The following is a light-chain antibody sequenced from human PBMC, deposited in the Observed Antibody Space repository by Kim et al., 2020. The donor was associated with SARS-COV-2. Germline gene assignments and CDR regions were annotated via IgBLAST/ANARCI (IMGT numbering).Light chain of an antibody. Sequence: EIVLTQSPGTLSLSPGERGTLSCRASQSVSSNYLAWYQQKPGQAPRLLIHDAASRTTGIPVTFSVSGSGTDFTLTISILEPEDFAVYYCYQYGSTPAPFGQGTRLEIK. J-gene: IGKJ5*01. V-gene: IGKV3-20*01. CDR3: YQYGSTPAP. CDR2: DAA. CDR1: QSVSSNY.